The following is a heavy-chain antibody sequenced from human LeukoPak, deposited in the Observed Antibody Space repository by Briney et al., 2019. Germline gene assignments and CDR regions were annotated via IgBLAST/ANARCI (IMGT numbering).Heavy chain of an antibody. D-gene: IGHD6-13*01. CDR2: INHSGST. CDR3: ARSEIAAAGAPFAY. Sequence: SETLSLTCAVYGGSFSGYYWSWIRQPPGKGLEWIGEINHSGSTNYNPSLKSRVTISVDTSKNQFSLKLSSVTAADTAVYYCARSEIAAAGAPFAYWAREPWSPSPQ. V-gene: IGHV4-34*01. J-gene: IGHJ4*02. CDR1: GGSFSGYY.